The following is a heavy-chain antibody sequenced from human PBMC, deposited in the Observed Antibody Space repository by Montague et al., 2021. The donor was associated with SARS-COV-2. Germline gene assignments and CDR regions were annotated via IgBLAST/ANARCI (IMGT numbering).Heavy chain of an antibody. Sequence: SETLSLTCTVSGGFISNYYWSWIRQPPGKGLEWIGYIYQSGSAYYNPSLKSRVTISIDTSNNQFSLNLRSVTAADTGLYYCATGTRMYGMDFWGQGTTVTVSS. J-gene: IGHJ6*02. D-gene: IGHD3-10*01. CDR3: ATGTRMYGMDF. V-gene: IGHV4-59*12. CDR2: IYQSGSA. CDR1: GGFISNYY.